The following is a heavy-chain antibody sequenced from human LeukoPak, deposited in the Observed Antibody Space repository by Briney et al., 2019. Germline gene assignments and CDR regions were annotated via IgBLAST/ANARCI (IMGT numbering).Heavy chain of an antibody. CDR3: ARGGGYSYGFNAFDI. J-gene: IGHJ3*02. CDR2: IIPIFGTA. D-gene: IGHD5-18*01. CDR1: GGTFSSYA. V-gene: IGHV1-69*01. Sequence: SVKVSCKASGGTFSSYAISWVRQAPGHGLEWMGGIIPIFGTANYAQKFQGSVTITADESTSTAYMELSSLRSEDTAVYYCARGGGYSYGFNAFDIWGQGTMVTVSS.